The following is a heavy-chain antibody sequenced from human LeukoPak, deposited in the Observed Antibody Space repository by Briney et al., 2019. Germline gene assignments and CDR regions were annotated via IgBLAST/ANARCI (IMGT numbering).Heavy chain of an antibody. J-gene: IGHJ6*03. CDR1: GYTFTGYY. CDR3: ARVVVRDYHYYMDV. D-gene: IGHD2-15*01. V-gene: IGHV1-2*02. CDR2: INPNSGGT. Sequence: ASVKVSCKASGYTFTGYYMHWVRQAPGQGLEWMGWINPNSGGTNCAQKFQGRVTMTRDTSISTAYMELSRLRSDDTAVYYCARVVVRDYHYYMDVWGKGTTVTVSS.